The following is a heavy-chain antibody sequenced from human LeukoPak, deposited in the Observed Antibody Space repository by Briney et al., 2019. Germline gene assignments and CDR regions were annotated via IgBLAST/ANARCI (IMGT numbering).Heavy chain of an antibody. J-gene: IGHJ4*02. CDR1: GGSISSSSYY. D-gene: IGHD3-10*01. CDR2: IYYSGST. CDR3: AGHRRRGSGSYSVY. Sequence: SETLSLTCTVSGGSISSSSYYWGWIRQPPGKGLEWIGSIYYSGSTYYNPSLKSRVTISVDTSKNQFSLKLSSVTAADTAVYYCAGHRRRGSGSYSVYWGQGTLVTVSS. V-gene: IGHV4-39*01.